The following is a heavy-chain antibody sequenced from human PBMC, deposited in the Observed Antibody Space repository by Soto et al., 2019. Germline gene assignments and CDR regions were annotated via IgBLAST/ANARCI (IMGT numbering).Heavy chain of an antibody. Sequence: QVQLVQSGAEVKKPGSSVKVSCKASGGTFSTYAFSWVRQAPGQGLEWMGGIIPIFGVVNYAQNFQGRVTITADKSTSTAYMELSSLRSDDTAVYYCARDYGVIPEDYYYSMDVWGQGTTVTVSS. CDR3: ARDYGVIPEDYYYSMDV. CDR2: IIPIFGVV. V-gene: IGHV1-69*14. D-gene: IGHD3-16*02. J-gene: IGHJ6*02. CDR1: GGTFSTYA.